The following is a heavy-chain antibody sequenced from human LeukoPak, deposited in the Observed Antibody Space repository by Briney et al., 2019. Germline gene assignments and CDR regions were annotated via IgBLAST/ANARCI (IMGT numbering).Heavy chain of an antibody. CDR3: ARDLGYCSSTSCSDY. V-gene: IGHV1-2*02. J-gene: IGHJ4*02. D-gene: IGHD2-2*01. CDR2: INPNSGGT. CDR1: GYTFTGYY. Sequence: ASVKVSCKASGYTFTGYYMHWVRQAPGQGLEWMGWINPNSGGTNYAQKFQGRVTMTRDTSISTAYMELSRLRSDDTAVYYCARDLGYCSSTSCSDYWGQGTLVTVSS.